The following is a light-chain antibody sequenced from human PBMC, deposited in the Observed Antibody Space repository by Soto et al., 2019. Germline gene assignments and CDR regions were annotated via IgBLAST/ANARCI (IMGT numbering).Light chain of an antibody. CDR3: QQYQTYAT. V-gene: IGKV1-5*01. Sequence: DIQMTQSPSSLSASVGDRVTITCRASQSINNLLAWYQQKPGKAPKFLIYDVSTLESGVPSRFSGSGSGTEFTLTISSLQPDDFATYFCQQYQTYATFGQGTRLEIK. J-gene: IGKJ5*01. CDR1: QSINNL. CDR2: DVS.